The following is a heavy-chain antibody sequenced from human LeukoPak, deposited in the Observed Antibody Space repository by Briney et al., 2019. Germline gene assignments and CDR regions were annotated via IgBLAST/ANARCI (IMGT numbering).Heavy chain of an antibody. D-gene: IGHD6-19*01. CDR1: EFSVGSNY. V-gene: IGHV3-48*04. CDR3: ARDGYSSGWYAFDY. CDR2: ISSSGSTI. Sequence: GGSLRLSCAASEFSVGSNYMTWVRQAPGKGLEWVPYISSSGSTIYYADSVKGRFTISRDNAKNSLYLQMNSLRAEDTAVYYCARDGYSSGWYAFDYWGQGTLVTVSS. J-gene: IGHJ4*02.